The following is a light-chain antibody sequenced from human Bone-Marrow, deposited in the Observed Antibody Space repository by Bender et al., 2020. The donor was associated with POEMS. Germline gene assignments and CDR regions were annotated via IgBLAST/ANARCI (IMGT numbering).Light chain of an antibody. CDR3: CSYAGSNNYV. Sequence: QSALTQPRSVSGSPGQSVTISCTGTSSDIGGHDYVSWYQQHPGKAPKVIIYDVGHRPSGVSARFSGSKSGSTASLTISALQAEDEADYYCCSYAGSNNYVFGTGTKVTVL. CDR1: SSDIGGHDY. CDR2: DVG. V-gene: IGLV2-11*01. J-gene: IGLJ1*01.